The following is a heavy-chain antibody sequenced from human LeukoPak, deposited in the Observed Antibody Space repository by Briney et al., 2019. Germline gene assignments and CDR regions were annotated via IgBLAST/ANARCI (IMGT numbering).Heavy chain of an antibody. J-gene: IGHJ5*02. CDR3: ARGTYGDFWSGYCDH. D-gene: IGHD3-3*01. CDR1: GGSISSGGYY. Sequence: SETLSLTCTVSGGSISSGGYYWSWIRQHPGKGLEWIGYIYYSGSTYYNPSLKSRVTISVDTSKNQFSLKLSSVTAADTAVYYCARGTYGDFWSGYCDHWGQGTLVTVSS. V-gene: IGHV4-31*03. CDR2: IYYSGST.